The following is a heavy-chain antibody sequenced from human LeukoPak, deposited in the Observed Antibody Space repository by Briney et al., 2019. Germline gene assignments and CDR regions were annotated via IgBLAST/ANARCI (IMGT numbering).Heavy chain of an antibody. V-gene: IGHV1-2*02. CDR1: GYTFTGYY. D-gene: IGHD3-22*01. Sequence: ASVKVSCKASGYTFTGYYMHWVRQAPGQGLEWMGWINPNSGGTNYAQKFQSRVTMTRDTSISTAYTELSRLRSDDTAVYYCARDLADSSGYYYGYRNWFDPWGQGTLVTVSS. CDR3: ARDLADSSGYYYGYRNWFDP. J-gene: IGHJ5*02. CDR2: INPNSGGT.